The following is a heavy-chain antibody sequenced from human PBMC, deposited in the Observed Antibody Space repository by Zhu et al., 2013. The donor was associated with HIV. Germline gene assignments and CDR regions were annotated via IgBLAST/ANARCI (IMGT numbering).Heavy chain of an antibody. V-gene: IGHV1-2*02. Sequence: QVQLVQSGAEVKKPGASVTVSCKASAYSFTGYYIHWVRQAPGQGLEWMGWINPDSGATIYAQKFQGRVTMTRDTSISTAYMELKRLNSDDTAFYYCARVPGGGSSXAFDIWGQGTMVTVSS. J-gene: IGHJ3*02. CDR3: ARVPGGGSSXAFDI. CDR2: INPDSGAT. D-gene: IGHD2-15*01. CDR1: AYSFTGYY.